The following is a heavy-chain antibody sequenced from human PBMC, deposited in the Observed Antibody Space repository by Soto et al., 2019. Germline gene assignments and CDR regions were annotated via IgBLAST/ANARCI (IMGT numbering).Heavy chain of an antibody. V-gene: IGHV3-15*01. D-gene: IGHD1-26*01. CDR1: GFTFSNAC. Sequence: HXEVLRLSSAASGFTFSNACMSWVRQAPGKGLEWVGRIKSKTDGGTTDYATPVKGRFTISRDDSKNTLYLQMNSLKTEDTAVYYCTKDYSGSPFDYWGQGTLVTVSS. J-gene: IGHJ4*02. CDR3: TKDYSGSPFDY. CDR2: IKSKTDGGTT.